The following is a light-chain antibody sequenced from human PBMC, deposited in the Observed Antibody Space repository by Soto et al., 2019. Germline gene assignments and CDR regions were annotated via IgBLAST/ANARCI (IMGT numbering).Light chain of an antibody. CDR2: GAF. CDR3: QQYNNWPPIT. CDR1: QSVSSN. V-gene: IGKV3-15*01. J-gene: IGKJ5*01. Sequence: EIVMTQSPVTLSVSPVERVTLSCMASQSVSSNLAWYQQKPGQAPSLLIYGAFTRATGIPARFSGTGSGTEFTLTISSLQSEDFAVYYCQQYNNWPPITFGQGTRLEIK.